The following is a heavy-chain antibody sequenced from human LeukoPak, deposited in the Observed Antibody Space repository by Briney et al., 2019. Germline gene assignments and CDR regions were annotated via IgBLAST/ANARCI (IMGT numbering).Heavy chain of an antibody. V-gene: IGHV3-48*04. CDR1: GFTFSSTG. J-gene: IGHJ5*02. Sequence: GGSLRLFCAASGFTFSSTGMNWVRQAPGKGLEWVSYISSATSTIYYADSVKGRFTISRDNAKNSLYLQMNSLRAEDTAVYYCARDVTYYGGDWFDPWGQGTLVTVSS. CDR3: ARDVTYYGGDWFDP. CDR2: ISSATSTI. D-gene: IGHD4-23*01.